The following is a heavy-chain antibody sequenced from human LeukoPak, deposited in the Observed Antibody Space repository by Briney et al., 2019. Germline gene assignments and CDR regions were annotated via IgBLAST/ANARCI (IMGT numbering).Heavy chain of an antibody. V-gene: IGHV4-4*07. CDR3: ARVRIDYYDSIFDY. CDR2: IHTSGST. CDR1: GCSISSYY. J-gene: IGHJ4*02. Sequence: SETLSLTCTVSGCSISSYYWSWIRQPAGKGLEWIGRIHTSGSTNYNPSLKSRVTMSVDTSKNQFSLKLRSVTAADTAVYYCARVRIDYYDSIFDYWGQGTLVTVSS. D-gene: IGHD3-22*01.